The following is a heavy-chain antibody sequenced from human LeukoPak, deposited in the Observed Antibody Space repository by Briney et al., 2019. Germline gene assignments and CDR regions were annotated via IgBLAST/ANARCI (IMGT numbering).Heavy chain of an antibody. V-gene: IGHV4-59*11. CDR3: ARYGSGSYYYPDY. Sequence: SETLSLTCAVYGGSFSGHYWSWIRQPPGKGLEWIGYIYYSGGTNYNPSLKSRVTISVDTSKNQFSLKLSSVTAADTAVYYCARYGSGSYYYPDYWGQGTLVTVSS. CDR1: GGSFSGHY. D-gene: IGHD3-10*01. J-gene: IGHJ4*02. CDR2: IYYSGGT.